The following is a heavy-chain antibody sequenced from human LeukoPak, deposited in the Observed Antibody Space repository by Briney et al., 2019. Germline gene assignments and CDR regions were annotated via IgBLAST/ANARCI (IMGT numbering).Heavy chain of an antibody. Sequence: PSQTLSLTCTVSGGSISSGSYYWSWIRQPAGKGLEWIGRIYTSGSTNYNPSLKSRVTISVDTSKNQFSLKLSSVTAADTAVYYCARVHFTEYCTNGVYYQGSSYYYYYMDVWGKGTTVTVSS. CDR2: IYTSGST. V-gene: IGHV4-61*02. CDR1: GGSISSGSYY. J-gene: IGHJ6*03. D-gene: IGHD2-8*01. CDR3: ARVHFTEYCTNGVYYQGSSYYYYYMDV.